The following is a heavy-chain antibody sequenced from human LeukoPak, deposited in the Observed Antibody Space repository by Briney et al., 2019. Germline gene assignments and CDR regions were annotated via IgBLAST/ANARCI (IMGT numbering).Heavy chain of an antibody. V-gene: IGHV1-2*02. D-gene: IGHD4-17*01. J-gene: IGHJ5*02. CDR1: GYTFSAYY. Sequence: ASVTVSCKASGYTFSAYYMHWVRQAPGQGLEWMGWINPNSGATKYAQKFQGRVTMTRDTSISTAYMEVSSLRSDDTAMYYCARVSWYGDHPSAWFDPWGQGTPVTVSS. CDR3: ARVSWYGDHPSAWFDP. CDR2: INPNSGAT.